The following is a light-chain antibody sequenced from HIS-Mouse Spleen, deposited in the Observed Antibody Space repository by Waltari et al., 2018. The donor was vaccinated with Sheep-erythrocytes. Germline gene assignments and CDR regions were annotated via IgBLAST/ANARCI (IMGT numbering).Light chain of an antibody. CDR1: SSDVGGYNY. CDR3: SSYTSSSTYV. J-gene: IGLJ1*01. V-gene: IGLV2-14*03. CDR2: DVS. Sequence: QSALTQPASVSGSPGQSITISCTGTSSDVGGYNYVSWYQQHPGKAPKLMIYDVSNRPSGFSTRLSGSKSGNTASLTISGLQAEDEADYYCSSYTSSSTYVFGTGTKVTVL.